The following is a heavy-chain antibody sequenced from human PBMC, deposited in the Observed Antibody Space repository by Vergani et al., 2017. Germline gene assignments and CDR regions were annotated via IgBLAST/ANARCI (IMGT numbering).Heavy chain of an antibody. CDR1: GGSISSGGYY. V-gene: IGHV4-31*03. CDR3: ARAEYYDFWSGYYRGWYFDY. Sequence: QVQLQESGPGLVKPSQTLSLTCTVPGGSISSGGYYWSWIRQPPGKGLEWFWYIYYSGSTYYNPSLKSRVTISVDTSKNQFSLKLSSVTAADTAVYYCARAEYYDFWSGYYRGWYFDYWGQGTLVTVSS. CDR2: IYYSGST. D-gene: IGHD3-3*01. J-gene: IGHJ4*02.